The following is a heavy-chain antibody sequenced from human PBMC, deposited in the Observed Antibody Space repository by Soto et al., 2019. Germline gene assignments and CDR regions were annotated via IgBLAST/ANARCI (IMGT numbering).Heavy chain of an antibody. CDR2: IYSGGST. J-gene: IGHJ6*03. CDR3: ARSLERRGYYYYYMDV. CDR1: GFTVSSNY. V-gene: IGHV3-66*01. Sequence: GGSLRLSCAASGFTVSSNYMSRVRQAPGKGLEWVSVIYSGGSTYYADSVKGRFTISRDNSKNTLYLQMNSLRAEDTAVYYCARSLERRGYYYYYMDVWGKGTTVTVSS. D-gene: IGHD1-1*01.